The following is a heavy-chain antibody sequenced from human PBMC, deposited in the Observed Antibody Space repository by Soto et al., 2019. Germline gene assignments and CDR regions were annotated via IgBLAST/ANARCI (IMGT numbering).Heavy chain of an antibody. CDR1: GFTFSSYA. V-gene: IGHV3-23*01. CDR2: ISGSGGST. J-gene: IGHJ6*02. D-gene: IGHD3-10*01. CDR3: AKEMVRGVLPPYYGMDV. Sequence: GGSLRLSCAASGFTFSSYAMSWVRQAPGKGLEWVSAISGSGGSTYYADSVKGRFTISRDNSKNTLYLQMNSLRAEDTAVYYCAKEMVRGVLPPYYGMDVWGQGTTVTVSS.